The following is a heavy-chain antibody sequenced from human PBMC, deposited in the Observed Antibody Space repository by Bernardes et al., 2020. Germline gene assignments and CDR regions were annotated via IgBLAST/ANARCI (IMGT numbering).Heavy chain of an antibody. CDR1: GFTFSNYW. CDR2: IKQDGSQI. CDR3: ARGSDLWSDNRDNYRGMDV. D-gene: IGHD3-3*01. Sequence: GGSLRLSCTPSGFTFSNYWMTWVRLPPGKGLEWVATIKQDGSQIYYVDSVKGRFTISRDNAKMSLFLQMNSLRVEDTAVYYCARGSDLWSDNRDNYRGMDVWGQGTTVTVSS. J-gene: IGHJ6*02. V-gene: IGHV3-7*01.